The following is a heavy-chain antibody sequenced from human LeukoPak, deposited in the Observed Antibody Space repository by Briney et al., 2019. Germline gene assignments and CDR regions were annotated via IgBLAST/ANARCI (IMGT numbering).Heavy chain of an antibody. CDR1: GYTFTSYD. CDR3: ARTGSVRYYDNLTGYSPKYYYYMDV. CDR2: MNPNSGNT. J-gene: IGHJ6*03. V-gene: IGHV1-8*01. Sequence: ASVKVSCKASGYTFTSYDINWVRQATGQGREWMGWMNPNSGNTGYAQKFQGRVTRTRNTSISTAYMELSSLRSEDTAVCYCARTGSVRYYDNLTGYSPKYYYYMDVWGKGTTVTVSS. D-gene: IGHD3-9*01.